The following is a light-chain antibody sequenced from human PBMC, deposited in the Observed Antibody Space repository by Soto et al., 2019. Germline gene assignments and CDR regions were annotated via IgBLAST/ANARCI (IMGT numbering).Light chain of an antibody. CDR2: GAS. Sequence: EIVLTQSPGTLSLSPGERATLSCRASQSVSSIYLAWYQQKPGQAPRLLIYGASIRATGIPYRFSGSGSGTDFTLTISRLEPEDFAVYYCQQYGSFPYTFGQGTKLEIK. V-gene: IGKV3-20*01. CDR1: QSVSSIY. CDR3: QQYGSFPYT. J-gene: IGKJ2*01.